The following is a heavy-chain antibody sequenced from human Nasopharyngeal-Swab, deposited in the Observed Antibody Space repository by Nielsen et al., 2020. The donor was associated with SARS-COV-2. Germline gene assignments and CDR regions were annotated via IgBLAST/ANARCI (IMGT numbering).Heavy chain of an antibody. Sequence: RGSLRLSSVASGFTFSSYAISWVRQAPGKGLEWVSAISGSGGSTYYAASVKGRFTIPRDNAKNTLYLQMNSLRAEDTAVYYCAKALQLWFRLGFDYWGQGTLVTVSS. CDR1: GFTFSSYA. V-gene: IGHV3-23*01. J-gene: IGHJ4*02. CDR3: AKALQLWFRLGFDY. CDR2: ISGSGGST. D-gene: IGHD5-18*01.